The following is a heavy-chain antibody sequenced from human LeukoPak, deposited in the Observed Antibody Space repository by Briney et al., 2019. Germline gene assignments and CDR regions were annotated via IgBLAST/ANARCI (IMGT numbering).Heavy chain of an antibody. CDR3: ARVAHRETHAFDI. V-gene: IGHV4-4*07. Sequence: PSETLSLTCTVSGGSISSDYWSWIRQPAGKGLEWIGRIYTSGSTNYNPSLKSRVTMSVDTSKNQFSLKLSSVTAADTAVYYCARVAHRETHAFDIWGQGTMVTVSS. CDR1: GGSISSDY. CDR2: IYTSGST. J-gene: IGHJ3*02.